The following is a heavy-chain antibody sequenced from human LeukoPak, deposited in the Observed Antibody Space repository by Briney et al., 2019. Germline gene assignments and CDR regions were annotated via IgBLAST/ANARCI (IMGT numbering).Heavy chain of an antibody. CDR2: ISSSSSTI. J-gene: IGHJ4*02. CDR1: GFTFSSYS. Sequence: PGGSLRLSCAASGFTFSSYSMNWVRQAPGKGLEWVSYISSSSSTIYYADSVKGRFTISRDNAKNSLYLQMNSLRDEDTAVYYCARDRSRDGYNYGDYWGQGTLVTVSP. D-gene: IGHD5-24*01. V-gene: IGHV3-48*02. CDR3: ARDRSRDGYNYGDY.